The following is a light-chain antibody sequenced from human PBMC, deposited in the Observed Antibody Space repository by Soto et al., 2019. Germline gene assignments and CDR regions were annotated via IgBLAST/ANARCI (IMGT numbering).Light chain of an antibody. CDR2: EVS. CDR1: SSDVGGYNY. Sequence: QSVLTQPPSASGSPGQSVTISCTGTSSDVGGYNYVSWYQQHPGKAPKLMIYEVSKRPSGVPDRFSGSKSGNTASLTVSGLQAEDEAYYYCSSYAGSNNVVFGGGTKRTVL. J-gene: IGLJ2*01. V-gene: IGLV2-8*01. CDR3: SSYAGSNNVV.